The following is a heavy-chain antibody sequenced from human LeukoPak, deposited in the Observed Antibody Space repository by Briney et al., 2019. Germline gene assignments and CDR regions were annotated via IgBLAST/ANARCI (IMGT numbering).Heavy chain of an antibody. CDR1: GGSISSSSYY. CDR3: ARDYGDASDI. CDR2: IYYSGST. D-gene: IGHD3-16*01. Sequence: PSETLSLTCTVSGGSISSSSYYWGWIRQPPGKGLEWIGSIYYSGSTYYNPSLKSRVTLSVDTSKNQFSLKLSSVTAADTAVYYCARDYGDASDIWGQGTMVTVS. J-gene: IGHJ3*02. V-gene: IGHV4-39*07.